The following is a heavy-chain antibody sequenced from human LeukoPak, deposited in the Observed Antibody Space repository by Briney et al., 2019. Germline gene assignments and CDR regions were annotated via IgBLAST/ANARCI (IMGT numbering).Heavy chain of an antibody. J-gene: IGHJ4*02. Sequence: GGSLRLSCAASGFIFSNAWMSWVRQAPGKGLEWVANIKQDGSEKYYVDSVKGRFTISRDNAKNSLYLQMNSLRAEDTAVYYCARDGTFRGSSWYSDYWGQGTLVTVSS. CDR2: IKQDGSEK. CDR1: GFIFSNAW. V-gene: IGHV3-7*04. D-gene: IGHD6-13*01. CDR3: ARDGTFRGSSWYSDY.